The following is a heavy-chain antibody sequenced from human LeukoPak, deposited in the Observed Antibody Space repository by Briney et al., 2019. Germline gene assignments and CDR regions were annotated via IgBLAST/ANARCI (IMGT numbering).Heavy chain of an antibody. J-gene: IGHJ3*02. CDR1: GGSISSYY. CDR2: IYTSGST. D-gene: IGHD2-2*01. V-gene: IGHV4-4*07. CDR3: ARDLPRVVVPAAENPDAFDI. Sequence: PSETLSLTCTVSGGSISSYYWSWIRQPAGKGLEWIGRIYTSGSTNYNPSLKSRVTMSVDTSKNQFSLKLSSVTAADTAVYYCARDLPRVVVPAAENPDAFDIWGQGTMVTVSS.